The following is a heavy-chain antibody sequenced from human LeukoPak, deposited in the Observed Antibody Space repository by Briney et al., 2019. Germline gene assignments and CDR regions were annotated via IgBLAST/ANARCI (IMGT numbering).Heavy chain of an antibody. J-gene: IGHJ6*02. D-gene: IGHD3-10*01. V-gene: IGHV3-11*05. CDR1: GFTFSDYY. CDR3: ARDTAFRGTYYGMDV. CDR2: INNSSSYT. Sequence: GGSLRLSCAASGFTFSDYYMTWIRQAPGEGLECVSYINNSSSYTNYADSVKGRFTISRDNAKNLVHLQMRSLRVEDTAVYFCARDTAFRGTYYGMDVWGQGTTVTVSS.